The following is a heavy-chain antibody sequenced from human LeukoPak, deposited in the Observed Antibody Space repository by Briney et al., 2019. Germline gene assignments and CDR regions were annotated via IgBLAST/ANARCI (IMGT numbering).Heavy chain of an antibody. Sequence: GGSLRLSCAASGFMFSSYGMHWVRQAPGKGLEWVAVISYDGSNKYYEDSVKGRFTISRDNARNSLHLQMNSLRAEDTAVYYCAIPPLSGTGSSRPLAEMDVWGQGTTVTVSS. J-gene: IGHJ6*02. CDR3: AIPPLSGTGSSRPLAEMDV. D-gene: IGHD3-10*01. V-gene: IGHV3-30*03. CDR1: GFMFSSYG. CDR2: ISYDGSNK.